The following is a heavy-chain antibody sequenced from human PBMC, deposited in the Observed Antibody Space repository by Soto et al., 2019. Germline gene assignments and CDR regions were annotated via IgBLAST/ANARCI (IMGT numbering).Heavy chain of an antibody. D-gene: IGHD3-22*01. Sequence: QVKLVQSGTEVKKPGASMKVSCKASGYSFGTSGISWVRQAPGQGLEWMGWISAYNGNTNYEQKPQARVTMTTDPSTNTAYLELRSLRSDATAVYYCARAGQYYDSSGYANWGQGTLVTVSS. CDR3: ARAGQYYDSSGYAN. V-gene: IGHV1-18*01. J-gene: IGHJ4*02. CDR2: ISAYNGNT. CDR1: GYSFGTSG.